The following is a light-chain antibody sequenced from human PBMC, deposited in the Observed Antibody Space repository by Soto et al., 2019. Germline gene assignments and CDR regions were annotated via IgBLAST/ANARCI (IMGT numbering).Light chain of an antibody. CDR2: RTS. CDR1: QSVDHW. J-gene: IGKJ1*01. Sequence: DIQLTQSPSTLSASIGDRVTITCRASQSVDHWLAWYQQKPGEAPNLLISRTSTLQSGVPSRFSGSGSGTEFNLTISGLQPDDFATYYCQQYSHYSRPFGQGTKVEI. CDR3: QQYSHYSRP. V-gene: IGKV1-5*03.